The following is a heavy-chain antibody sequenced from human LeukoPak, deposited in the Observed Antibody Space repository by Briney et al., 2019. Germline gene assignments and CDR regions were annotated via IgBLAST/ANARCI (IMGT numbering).Heavy chain of an antibody. J-gene: IGHJ4*02. D-gene: IGHD1-7*01. CDR1: GFSCSNAW. V-gene: IGHV3-15*01. CDR2: IKSKTDGGTT. CDR3: TTDWTGTTPDY. Sequence: GGSLRLYCAASGFSCSNAWLSWVRQAPGKGPAWVGRIKSKTDGGTTDYAAPVKGRFTISRDDSKNTLYLQMNSLKTEDTAVYYCTTDWTGTTPDYWGQGTLVTVSS.